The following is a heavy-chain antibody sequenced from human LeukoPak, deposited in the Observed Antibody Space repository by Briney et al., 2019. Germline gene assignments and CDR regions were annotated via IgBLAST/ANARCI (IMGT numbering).Heavy chain of an antibody. J-gene: IGHJ6*03. CDR1: GYTFTNYY. Sequence: ASVKVSCKAFGYTFTNYYMHWVRQAPGQGLEWMGVINPSGGSTSYAQKFQGRVTMTRDTSTSTVYMDLSSLRSEDTAVYYCARAMEDSGSYPSGGYYYYMDVWGKGTTVTVSS. CDR2: INPSGGST. CDR3: ARAMEDSGSYPSGGYYYYMDV. V-gene: IGHV1-46*01. D-gene: IGHD3-10*01.